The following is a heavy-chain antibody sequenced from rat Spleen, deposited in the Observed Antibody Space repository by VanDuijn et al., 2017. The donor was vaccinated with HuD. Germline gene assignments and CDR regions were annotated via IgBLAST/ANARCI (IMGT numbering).Heavy chain of an antibody. CDR2: ITKTDGST. D-gene: IGHD5-1*01. CDR1: GFTFNDYW. CDR3: TRNWDY. J-gene: IGHJ2*01. V-gene: IGHV5-31*01. Sequence: EVQLVESGGGLVQPGRSLKLSCVASGFTFNDYWMTWIRQAPERGLEWVASITKTDGSTYYPDSVRGRFTISRDNAKSTLYLQMNSLRSEDTATYYCTRNWDYWGQGVMVTVSS.